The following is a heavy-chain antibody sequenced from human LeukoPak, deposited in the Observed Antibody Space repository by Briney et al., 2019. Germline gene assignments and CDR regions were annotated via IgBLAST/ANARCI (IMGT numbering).Heavy chain of an antibody. CDR2: ISGSGGST. J-gene: IGHJ4*02. Sequence: GGSLRLSCEASGFTFDNSGMSWVRQVPGKGLEWVSAISGSGGSTYYADSVKGRFTISRDNSKNTLYLQMNSLRAEDTAVYYCAKWGQWELLPPLFDYWGQGTLVTVSS. D-gene: IGHD1-26*01. CDR1: GFTFDNSG. CDR3: AKWGQWELLPPLFDY. V-gene: IGHV3-23*01.